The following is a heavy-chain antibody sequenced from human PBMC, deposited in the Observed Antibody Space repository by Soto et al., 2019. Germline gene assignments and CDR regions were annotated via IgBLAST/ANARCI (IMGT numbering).Heavy chain of an antibody. V-gene: IGHV1-69*01. Sequence: LPCKEFRGSVESCSRRCVRQEHGQGLEWMGGIIPIFGTANYAQKFQGRVTITADESTSTAYMELSSLRSEDTAVYYCARSYSSDSSGHASFHSWGNGPLVTVS. CDR1: RGSVESCS. D-gene: IGHD3-22*01. CDR2: IIPIFGTA. J-gene: IGHJ5*01. CDR3: ARSYSSDSSGHASFHS.